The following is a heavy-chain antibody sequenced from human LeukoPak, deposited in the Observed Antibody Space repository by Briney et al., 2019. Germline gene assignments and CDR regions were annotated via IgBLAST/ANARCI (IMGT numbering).Heavy chain of an antibody. J-gene: IGHJ4*02. D-gene: IGHD2/OR15-2a*01. V-gene: IGHV3-30*04. CDR1: GFTFSSYA. CDR2: ISYDGSNK. Sequence: GRSLRLSCAASGFTFSSYAMHWVRQAPGKGLEWVAVISYDGSNKYYADSVKDRFTISKDNAKNTVYLQMNSLRAEDTAVYYCVSFYETYWGRGTLVTVSS. CDR3: VSFYETY.